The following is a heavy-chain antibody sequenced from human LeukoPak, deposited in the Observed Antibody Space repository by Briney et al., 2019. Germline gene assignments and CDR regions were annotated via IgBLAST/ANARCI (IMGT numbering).Heavy chain of an antibody. D-gene: IGHD6-19*01. Sequence: GASVKVSCKASGYTFTSYDINWVRQATGQGLEWMGWMNPNSGNTGYAQKFQGRVTITRNTSISTAYMELSSLRSEDTAVYYCARGSIAVAGTYYYYYYMDVWGKGTTVTVSS. CDR3: ARGSIAVAGTYYYYYYMDV. V-gene: IGHV1-8*03. J-gene: IGHJ6*03. CDR2: MNPNSGNT. CDR1: GYTFTSYD.